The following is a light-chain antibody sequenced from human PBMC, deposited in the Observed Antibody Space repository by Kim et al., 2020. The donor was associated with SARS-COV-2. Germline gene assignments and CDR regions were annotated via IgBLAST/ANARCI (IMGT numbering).Light chain of an antibody. V-gene: IGKV3-20*01. CDR1: QSVNSDY. Sequence: PGERATLSSGASQSVNSDYLAWYQTIPGQPPRLLIFGASSRATGIPDRFSGSGSGTDFTLAISRLEPEDFAVYYCQLYGSSPLMYTFGQGTKLEI. CDR2: GAS. CDR3: QLYGSSPLMYT. J-gene: IGKJ2*01.